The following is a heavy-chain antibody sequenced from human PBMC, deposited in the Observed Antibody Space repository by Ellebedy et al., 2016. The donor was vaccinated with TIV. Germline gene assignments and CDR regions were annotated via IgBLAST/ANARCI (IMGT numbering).Heavy chain of an antibody. D-gene: IGHD5-18*01. J-gene: IGHJ4*02. Sequence: ASVKVSCKASGYTFTTYDINWVRQATGQGFEWMGWMNPNSGNTDYAQKFQDRVIMTRNTSISTAYMELYSLTSEDTAVYYCARGGYSYPEDFDFWGQGSLVTVSS. CDR2: MNPNSGNT. CDR1: GYTFTTYD. V-gene: IGHV1-8*01. CDR3: ARGGYSYPEDFDF.